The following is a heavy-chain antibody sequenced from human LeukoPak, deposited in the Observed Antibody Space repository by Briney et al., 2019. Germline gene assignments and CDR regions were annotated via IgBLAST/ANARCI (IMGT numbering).Heavy chain of an antibody. D-gene: IGHD3-10*01. CDR1: GFTFSDYY. Sequence: GVTLRLSCAASGFTFSDYYMRWMRQPPARGLEAGSYYSYICSTTYYTESVKGRVTISRDNAKNSLYLQMNSLRAEDTAVYNCARGMVRGIINPIYYGMDVWGQGTTVTVSS. CDR3: ARGMVRGIINPIYYGMDV. CDR2: YSYICSTT. J-gene: IGHJ6*02. V-gene: IGHV3-11*01.